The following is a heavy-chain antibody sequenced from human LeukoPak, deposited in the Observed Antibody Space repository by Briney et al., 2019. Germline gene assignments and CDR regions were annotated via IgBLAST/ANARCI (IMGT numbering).Heavy chain of an antibody. CDR1: GFTFSSYA. V-gene: IGHV3-30-3*01. D-gene: IGHD6-13*01. Sequence: GGSLRLSCAASGFTFSSYAMHWVRQAPGKGLEWVAVISYDGSNKYYADSVKGRFTISRDNSKNTLYLQMNSLRAEDTAVYYCAKHHSSSWPDPFDYWGQGTLVTVSS. CDR3: AKHHSSSWPDPFDY. CDR2: ISYDGSNK. J-gene: IGHJ4*02.